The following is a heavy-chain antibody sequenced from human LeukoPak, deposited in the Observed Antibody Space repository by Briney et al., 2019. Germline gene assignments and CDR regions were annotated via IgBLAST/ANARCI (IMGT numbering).Heavy chain of an antibody. D-gene: IGHD3-10*01. Sequence: ASVKVSCKGSGYTFTNYAISWVRQAPGQGLEWMGWTSVYRGHTNYAQKFQGRVTMTTDTSTSTTYMELSSLRSEDTAVYYCARAYGSGSYTLRYNWFDPWGQGTLVTVSS. V-gene: IGHV1-18*01. CDR2: TSVYRGHT. CDR1: GYTFTNYA. J-gene: IGHJ5*02. CDR3: ARAYGSGSYTLRYNWFDP.